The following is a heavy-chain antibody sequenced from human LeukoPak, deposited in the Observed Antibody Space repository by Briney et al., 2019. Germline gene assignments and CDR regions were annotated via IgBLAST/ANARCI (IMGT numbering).Heavy chain of an antibody. CDR2: IYFSGST. CDR3: ARVPATWSHGWTADAFDI. V-gene: IGHV4-59*08. D-gene: IGHD2-2*01. J-gene: IGHJ3*02. CDR1: GGSISTYY. Sequence: PSETLSLTCTVSGGSISTYYWSWIRQPPGKGLEWIGYIYFSGSTNYNPSLKSRVTISVDTSKNQFSLKVNSVTAADTAVYYCARVPATWSHGWTADAFDIWGQGTMVTVSS.